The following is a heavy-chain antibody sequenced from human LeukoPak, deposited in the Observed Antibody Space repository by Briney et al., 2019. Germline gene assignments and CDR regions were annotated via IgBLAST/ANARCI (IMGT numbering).Heavy chain of an antibody. CDR3: ARDAGRGAWSWFDP. D-gene: IGHD3-10*01. J-gene: IGHJ5*02. CDR1: GGSISSYF. CDR2: IYYSGST. Sequence: SETLSLTCTVSGGSISSYFWNWIRQPPGKALEWIGYIYYSGSTNYNPSLKSRVTISADTSKNQFSLKLSSVTAADTAVYYCARDAGRGAWSWFDPWGQGTLVTVST. V-gene: IGHV4-59*01.